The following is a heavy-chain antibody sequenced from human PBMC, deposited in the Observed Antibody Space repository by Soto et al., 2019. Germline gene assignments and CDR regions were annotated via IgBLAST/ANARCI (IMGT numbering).Heavy chain of an antibody. Sequence: QVQLVQSGAEVKKPGASVKVSCKASGYTFTSYGINWVRQAPGQGLEWMGWISAYNGDTHYAQNLQGRVTMTTDTSTSTAYMELRSLISDDTPVYYCARESILTGYHPLDYWGQGTLVTVSS. V-gene: IGHV1-18*01. CDR1: GYTFTSYG. J-gene: IGHJ4*02. CDR3: ARESILTGYHPLDY. D-gene: IGHD3-9*01. CDR2: ISAYNGDT.